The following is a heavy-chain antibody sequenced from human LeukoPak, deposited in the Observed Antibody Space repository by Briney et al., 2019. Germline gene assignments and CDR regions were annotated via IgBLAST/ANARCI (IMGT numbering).Heavy chain of an antibody. Sequence: ASVKVSCKASGYTCTDYYMHWVRQAPGQGLEWMGWINPDSGATNFAQKFQGRVTMTRDTSISTAYMEVSSLRSDDTAVYYCARVYSSSRSWGFDYWGQGTLVTVSS. CDR2: INPDSGAT. CDR1: GYTCTDYY. V-gene: IGHV1-2*02. D-gene: IGHD6-6*01. J-gene: IGHJ4*02. CDR3: ARVYSSSRSWGFDY.